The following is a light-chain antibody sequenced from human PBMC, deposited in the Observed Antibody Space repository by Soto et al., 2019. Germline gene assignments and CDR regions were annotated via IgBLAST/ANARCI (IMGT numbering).Light chain of an antibody. Sequence: IQMTQSPSTLSASVGDRVTITCRASQAISNFLAWYQQKPGKVPKLLMYGASTLPSGVPSRFSGSGSGTDFTLTISSLQPEYVATYYGQNYHSAPWTFGQGTKVEIK. V-gene: IGKV1-27*01. CDR3: QNYHSAPWT. CDR1: QAISNF. J-gene: IGKJ1*01. CDR2: GAS.